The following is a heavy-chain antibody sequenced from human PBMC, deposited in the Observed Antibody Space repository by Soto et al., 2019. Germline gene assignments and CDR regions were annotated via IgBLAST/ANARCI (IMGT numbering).Heavy chain of an antibody. D-gene: IGHD6-13*01. CDR1: GFTFNNAW. J-gene: IGHJ4*02. CDR3: TASQYSSYWYPGCDLDS. CDR2: IKSKTDGGTT. V-gene: IGHV3-15*07. Sequence: EVQLVESGGGLVKPGGSLRLSCAASGFTFNNAWMNWVRQAPGKGLEWVGRIKSKTDGGTTDYAAPVKGRFTISRDDSKTTLYRQMNSLETEDTAVYYCTASQYSSYWYPGCDLDSWGQGTLVTVSS.